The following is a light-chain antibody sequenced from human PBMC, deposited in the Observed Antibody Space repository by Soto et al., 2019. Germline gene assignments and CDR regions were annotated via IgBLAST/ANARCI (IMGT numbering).Light chain of an antibody. CDR1: QGISSY. J-gene: IGKJ4*01. CDR3: QQYYSYPLT. Sequence: AIRMTQSPSSFSASTGDRVTITCRASQGISSYLAWYQQKQGKAPKLLIYAASTLQSGVPSRFSGSGSGTDFTLTISCLQSEDCATYYGQQYYSYPLTFGGGTKVDIK. V-gene: IGKV1-8*01. CDR2: AAS.